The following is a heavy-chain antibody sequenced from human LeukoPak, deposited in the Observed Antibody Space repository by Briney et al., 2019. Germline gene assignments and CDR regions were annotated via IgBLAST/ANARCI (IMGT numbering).Heavy chain of an antibody. J-gene: IGHJ4*02. D-gene: IGHD3-22*01. V-gene: IGHV4-59*01. CDR3: ARGVGSGYTDD. CDR1: GDSITSYY. Sequence: SETLSLTCLVSGDSITSYYWTWIRQPPGKGLEWIGFVSYSGNNNYNPSLKSGVTISLDTSRNQFSLKLNSVTAADTAVYYCARGVGSGYTDDWGQGTLVTVFS. CDR2: VSYSGNN.